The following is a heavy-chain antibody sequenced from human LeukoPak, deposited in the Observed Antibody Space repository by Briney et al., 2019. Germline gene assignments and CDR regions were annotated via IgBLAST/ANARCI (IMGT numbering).Heavy chain of an antibody. CDR2: ISAYNGNT. D-gene: IGHD3-22*01. Sequence: ASVKVSCKASGYTFTTHGITWVRQAPGQGLEWMGWISAYNGNTNYAQRLQGRVTMTTDTSTSTAYMELRGLRPDDTAVYYCARDRDFFSYDSDGFVFQFWGQGTLVPVSS. J-gene: IGHJ1*01. CDR1: GYTFTTHG. CDR3: ARDRDFFSYDSDGFVFQF. V-gene: IGHV1-18*01.